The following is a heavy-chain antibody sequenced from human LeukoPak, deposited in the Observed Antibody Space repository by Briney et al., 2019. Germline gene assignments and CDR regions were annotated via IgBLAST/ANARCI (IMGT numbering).Heavy chain of an antibody. V-gene: IGHV3-48*03. CDR1: GFTFSSYE. J-gene: IGHJ3*02. CDR2: ISSSGSTI. D-gene: IGHD3-16*02. Sequence: GGSLRLSCAASGFTFSSYEMNWVRQAPGKGLEWVSYISSSGSTIYYADSVKGRFTISRDNAKNSLYLQMNSLRAEDTALYYCAKGWIITFGGVIASDAFDIWGQGTMVTVSS. CDR3: AKGWIITFGGVIASDAFDI.